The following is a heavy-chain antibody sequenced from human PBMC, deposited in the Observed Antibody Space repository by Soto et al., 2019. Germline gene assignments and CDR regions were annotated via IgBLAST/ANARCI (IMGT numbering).Heavy chain of an antibody. D-gene: IGHD2-15*01. J-gene: IGHJ5*02. CDR3: ARDCSLGSRYCRWFDP. CDR1: GFTLSGYA. CDR2: ISSSSSNI. Sequence: EVQLVESGGGLVQPGGSLRLSCVASGFTLSGYAMSWVRQAPGKGLEWVSYISSSSSNIQYAGSVKGRFTISRDNAKNSLHLQINSLRDEDTAVYYCARDCSLGSRYCRWFDPWGQGTLVTVSS. V-gene: IGHV3-48*02.